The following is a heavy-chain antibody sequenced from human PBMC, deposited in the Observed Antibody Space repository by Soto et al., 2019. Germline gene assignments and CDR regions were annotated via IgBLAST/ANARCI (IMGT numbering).Heavy chain of an antibody. Sequence: PSETLSLTCTVSGGSISSYYWSWIRQPAGKGLEWIGRIYTSGSTNYNPSLKSRVTMSVDTSKNQFSLKLSSVTAADTAVYYCARGSTYHFWSAYIYYAMDVWGQGTTVTVSS. CDR2: IYTSGST. CDR3: ARGSTYHFWSAYIYYAMDV. V-gene: IGHV4-4*07. CDR1: GGSISSYY. J-gene: IGHJ6*02. D-gene: IGHD3-3*01.